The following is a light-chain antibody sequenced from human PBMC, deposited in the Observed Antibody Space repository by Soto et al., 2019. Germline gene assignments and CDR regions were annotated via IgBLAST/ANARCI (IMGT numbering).Light chain of an antibody. CDR1: QSVSSNY. V-gene: IGKV3-20*01. J-gene: IGKJ1*01. Sequence: EIVLTQAPGTLSLSPGERATLSCRASQSVSSNYLAWYQQKPGQAPRLLIYGASSRATGIPDRFSGSGSGTDFTPTIRRLEPEDFAVYYCQQYGSSYPWTFGQGTKVDNK. CDR3: QQYGSSYPWT. CDR2: GAS.